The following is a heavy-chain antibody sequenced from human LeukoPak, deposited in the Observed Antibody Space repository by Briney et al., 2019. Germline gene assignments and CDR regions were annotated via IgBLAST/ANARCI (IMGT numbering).Heavy chain of an antibody. J-gene: IGHJ3*01. CDR2: ISSSSSYI. Sequence: GGSLRLSCAASGFTFSSYSMNWVRQAPGKGLEWVSSISSSSSYIYYADSVKGRFTISRDNAKNSLYLQMNSLRAEDTAVYYCAKDVSYYYERNAFDVWGPGTMVTVSS. D-gene: IGHD3-22*01. CDR1: GFTFSSYS. CDR3: AKDVSYYYERNAFDV. V-gene: IGHV3-21*01.